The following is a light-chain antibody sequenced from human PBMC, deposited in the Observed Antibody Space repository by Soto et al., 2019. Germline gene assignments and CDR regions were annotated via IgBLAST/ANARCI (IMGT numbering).Light chain of an antibody. V-gene: IGLV4-69*01. CDR1: SGHSSYA. Sequence: QLVLTQSPSASASLGASVKLTCTLSSGHSSYAIEGHQQHPEKGPRYLIKLNSAGSHSKGDGIPDRVSGSSSWAERYLTISSVQSEDEADYYCQTWGTGIQVFGGGTKVTVL. J-gene: IGLJ2*01. CDR2: LNSAGSH. CDR3: QTWGTGIQV.